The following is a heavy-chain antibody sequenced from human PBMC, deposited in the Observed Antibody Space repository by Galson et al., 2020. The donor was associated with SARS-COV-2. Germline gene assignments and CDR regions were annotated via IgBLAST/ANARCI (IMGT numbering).Heavy chain of an antibody. CDR3: ARGDMGNDYFDY. CDR1: GFTSSSYW. D-gene: IGHD7-27*01. CDR2: IYSEGSST. Sequence: ALHGESLKISCAASGFTSSSYWMHWVRQAPGKGLVWVSRIYSEGSSTSYADSVKDQFTVSGDNAKNTLYLQMNSLRAEDTAVYYCARGDMGNDYFDYWGQGTLVTVSS. J-gene: IGHJ4*02. V-gene: IGHV3-74*01.